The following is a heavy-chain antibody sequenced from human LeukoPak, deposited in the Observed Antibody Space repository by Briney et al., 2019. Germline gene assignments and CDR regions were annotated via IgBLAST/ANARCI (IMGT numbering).Heavy chain of an antibody. D-gene: IGHD3-10*01. Sequence: PSETLSLTCTVSGGSISSGGYYWSWIRQPPGKGLEWIGYIYHSGSTYYNPSLKSRVTISVDRSKNQFPLKLSSVTAADTAVYYCARVMGGGFDYWGQGTLVTVSS. V-gene: IGHV4-30-2*01. J-gene: IGHJ4*02. CDR3: ARVMGGGFDY. CDR1: GGSISSGGYY. CDR2: IYHSGST.